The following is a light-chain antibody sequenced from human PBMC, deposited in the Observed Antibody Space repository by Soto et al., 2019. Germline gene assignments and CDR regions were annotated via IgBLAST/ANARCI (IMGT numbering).Light chain of an antibody. CDR1: QGISSY. CDR3: QQVNGYPPT. J-gene: IGKJ3*01. Sequence: DIQLTQSPSFLSASVGDRVTITCRASQGISSYLAWYQQKSGKAPKLLIYAASTLQSGFPSRFSGSGSGTEFTLTISSLQPEDFATYYCQQVNGYPPTFGPGTKVDIK. CDR2: AAS. V-gene: IGKV1-9*01.